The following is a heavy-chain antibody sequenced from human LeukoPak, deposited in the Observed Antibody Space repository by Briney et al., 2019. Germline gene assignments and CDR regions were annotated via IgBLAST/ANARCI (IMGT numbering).Heavy chain of an antibody. Sequence: GGSLRLSCAASGFTVSSNYMSWVRQAPGKGLEWVSVIYSGGSTYYADSVKGRFTISRDNSKNTLYLQMNSLRAEDTAVYYCARADYHDAFDIWGQGIMVTVSS. CDR1: GFTVSSNY. V-gene: IGHV3-53*01. J-gene: IGHJ3*02. CDR3: ARADYHDAFDI. D-gene: IGHD4/OR15-4a*01. CDR2: IYSGGST.